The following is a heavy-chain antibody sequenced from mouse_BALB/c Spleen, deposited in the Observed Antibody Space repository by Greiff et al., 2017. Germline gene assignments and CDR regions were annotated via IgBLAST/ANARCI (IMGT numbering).Heavy chain of an antibody. CDR3: ARDGYYDAMDY. J-gene: IGHJ4*01. V-gene: IGHV7-3*02. CDR1: GFTFTDYY. D-gene: IGHD2-2*01. CDR2: IRNKANGYTT. Sequence: EVMLVESGGGLVQPGGSLRLSCATSGFTFTDYYMSWVRQPPGKALEWLGFIRNKANGYTTEYSASVQGRFTISRDNSQSILYLQMNTLRAEDSATYYCARDGYYDAMDYWGQGTSVTVSS.